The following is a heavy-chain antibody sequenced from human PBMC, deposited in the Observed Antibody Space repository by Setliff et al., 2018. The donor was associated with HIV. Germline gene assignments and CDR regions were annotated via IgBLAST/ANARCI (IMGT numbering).Heavy chain of an antibody. J-gene: IGHJ5*02. Sequence: KPSETLSLTCNVSGYSIRSTYYWGWIRQTPGKGLEWLGSIYHRGNSYYRPSLKSRVSISVDTSKNQFSLTLRSMSAADTAVYYCVRHVGKFSSDARYYGVGWFDRWGQGTLVTVS. V-gene: IGHV4-38-2*02. D-gene: IGHD3-16*01. CDR1: GYSIRSTYY. CDR2: IYHRGNS. CDR3: VRHVGKFSSDARYYGVGWFDR.